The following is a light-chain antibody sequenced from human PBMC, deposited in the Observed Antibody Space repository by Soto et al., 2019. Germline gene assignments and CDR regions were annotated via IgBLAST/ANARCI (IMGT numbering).Light chain of an antibody. CDR3: KQSSTWPLT. Sequence: EIVLTQSPGTLSLSPGERATLSCRASQSVNNHLGWYQQKPGQAPRLVMYDASNRAPGIPARFSGRGSGTDFTLTISSLEPEDFAVYYCKQSSTWPLTFGGGTKVDIK. V-gene: IGKV3-11*01. J-gene: IGKJ4*01. CDR1: QSVNNH. CDR2: DAS.